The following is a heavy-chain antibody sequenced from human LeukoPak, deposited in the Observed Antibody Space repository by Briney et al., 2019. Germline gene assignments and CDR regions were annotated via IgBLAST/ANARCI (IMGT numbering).Heavy chain of an antibody. CDR3: AKEEWDYDILTGYDY. Sequence: GGSLRLSCAASGFTFSTFAMIWVRQPPGKGLEWVSSIFPSGGEIHYADSVRGRFTISRDNSKSTLYLQMNSLRAEDTAVYYCAKEEWDYDILTGYDYWGQGTLVTVSS. J-gene: IGHJ4*02. D-gene: IGHD3-9*01. CDR2: IFPSGGEI. V-gene: IGHV3-23*01. CDR1: GFTFSTFA.